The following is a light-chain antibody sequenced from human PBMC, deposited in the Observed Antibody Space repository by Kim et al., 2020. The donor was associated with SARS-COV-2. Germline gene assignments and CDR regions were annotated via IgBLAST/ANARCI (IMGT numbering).Light chain of an antibody. CDR3: NSRDSNHNVV. J-gene: IGLJ2*01. CDR1: SLRSYY. Sequence: SSELTQDPAVSVALGQTVRITCQGDSLRSYYATWYQQTPGQAPILVIYGKNNRPSGIPDRFSGSSSGNTASLTITGTQAGDEADYYCNSRDSNHNVVFGG. CDR2: GKN. V-gene: IGLV3-19*01.